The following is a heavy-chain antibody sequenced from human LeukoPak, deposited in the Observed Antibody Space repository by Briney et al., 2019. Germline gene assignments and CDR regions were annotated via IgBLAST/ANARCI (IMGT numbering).Heavy chain of an antibody. Sequence: SETLSLTCTVSGHSISSGYYWGWIRQPPGKGLEWIASIYHSGSTYYNPSLKSRVTISVDTSKNQFSLKLSSETAADTAVYYCARALLYYDFWSGYFDYWGQGTLVTVSS. D-gene: IGHD3-3*01. J-gene: IGHJ4*02. V-gene: IGHV4-38-2*02. CDR2: IYHSGST. CDR1: GHSISSGYY. CDR3: ARALLYYDFWSGYFDY.